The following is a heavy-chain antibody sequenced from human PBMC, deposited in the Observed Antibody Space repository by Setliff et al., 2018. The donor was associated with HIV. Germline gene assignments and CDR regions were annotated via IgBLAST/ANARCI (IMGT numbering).Heavy chain of an antibody. CDR2: IIPILGIA. CDR3: TKDRLSGSYSLGDAFDI. D-gene: IGHD1-26*01. CDR1: GYTFTSYG. Sequence: SVKVSCKASGYTFTSYGISWVRQAPGQGLEWMGGIIPILGIANYAQKFQGRVTITADESTSTAYMELSSLRAEDTALYYCTKDRLSGSYSLGDAFDIWGQGTVVTVSS. J-gene: IGHJ3*02. V-gene: IGHV1-69*10.